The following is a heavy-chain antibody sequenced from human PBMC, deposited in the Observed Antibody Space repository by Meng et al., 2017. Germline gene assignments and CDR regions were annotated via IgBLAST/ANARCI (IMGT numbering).Heavy chain of an antibody. CDR1: GYSISSGYY. J-gene: IGHJ3*02. V-gene: IGHV4-38-2*02. CDR3: ARDPEDYYDSKNAFDI. Sequence: GSLRLSCAVSGYSISSGYYWGWIRQPPGKGLEWIGSIYHSGSTYYNPSLKSRVTISVDTSKNQFSLKLSSVTAADTAVYYCARDPEDYYDSKNAFDIWGQGKMVT. CDR2: IYHSGST. D-gene: IGHD3-22*01.